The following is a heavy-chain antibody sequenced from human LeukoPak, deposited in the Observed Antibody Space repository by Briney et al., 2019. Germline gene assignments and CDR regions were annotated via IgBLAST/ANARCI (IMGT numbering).Heavy chain of an antibody. CDR1: GGTFSSYA. V-gene: IGHV1-69*13. J-gene: IGHJ5*02. Sequence: GASVNVSCKASGGTFSSYAISGVRQAPGQGLEGMGGIIPIFGTANYAQKFQGRVTITADESTSTAYMELSSLRSEDTAVYYCARLYSSSWYNWFDPWGQGTLVTVSS. D-gene: IGHD6-13*01. CDR2: IIPIFGTA. CDR3: ARLYSSSWYNWFDP.